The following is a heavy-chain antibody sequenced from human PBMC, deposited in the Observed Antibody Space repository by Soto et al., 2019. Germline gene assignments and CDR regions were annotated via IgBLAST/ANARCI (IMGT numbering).Heavy chain of an antibody. D-gene: IGHD3-10*01. V-gene: IGHV3-33*01. CDR1: GFTFSTYG. Sequence: QVQLVESGGGVVQPGRSLRLSCAASGFTFSTYGMHWVRQAPGKGLEWVAVIWYDGSNKYYADSVRGRFTISRDNSKNTLYLQMNSLRAEDTAVYYCARDLVTFVREVIPSLHYWGQGTLVTVSS. CDR2: IWYDGSNK. CDR3: ARDLVTFVREVIPSLHY. J-gene: IGHJ4*02.